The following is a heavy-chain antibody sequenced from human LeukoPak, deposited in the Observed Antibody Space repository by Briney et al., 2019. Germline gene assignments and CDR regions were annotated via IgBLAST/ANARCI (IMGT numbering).Heavy chain of an antibody. CDR2: IANDGKTT. J-gene: IGHJ5*02. CDR3: AKEGLESGNSWTAWFDP. D-gene: IGHD3/OR15-3a*01. V-gene: IGHV3-30*18. Sequence: GGSLRLSCAASGFILSSFDMHWVRHAPGKGLEWVAVIANDGKTTYYADSSKRRFPISRDDHKNTLYLQMNSQICDHTAVYYRAKEGLESGNSWTAWFDPWGQGTLVTVSS. CDR1: GFILSSFD.